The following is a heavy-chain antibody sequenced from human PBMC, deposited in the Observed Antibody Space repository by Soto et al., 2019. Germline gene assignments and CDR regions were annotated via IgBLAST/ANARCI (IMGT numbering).Heavy chain of an antibody. CDR2: ISGSGGST. CDR3: AKERDLRYFDWCPGYFDY. Sequence: QPGGSLRLSCAASGFTFSSYAMSWVRQAPGKGLEWVSAISGSGGSTYYADSVKGRFTISRDNSKNTLYLQMNSLRAEDTAVYYCAKERDLRYFDWCPGYFDYWGQGTLVTVSS. V-gene: IGHV3-23*01. D-gene: IGHD3-9*01. CDR1: GFTFSSYA. J-gene: IGHJ4*02.